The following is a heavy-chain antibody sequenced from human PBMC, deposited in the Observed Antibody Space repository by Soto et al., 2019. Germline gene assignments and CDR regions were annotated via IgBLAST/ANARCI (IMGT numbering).Heavy chain of an antibody. D-gene: IGHD3-10*01. CDR3: ARDQTSGSGSYWDY. J-gene: IGHJ4*02. CDR2: ISYDGINK. Sequence: GASVKVSCKASGYTFIDYYIYWVRQAPGQRLEWMAVISYDGINKYYVDSVKGRFTISRDNSKNTLYLQMNSLRGEDTAVYYCARDQTSGSGSYWDYWGQGTLVTVSS. V-gene: IGHV3-30*16. CDR1: GYTFIDYY.